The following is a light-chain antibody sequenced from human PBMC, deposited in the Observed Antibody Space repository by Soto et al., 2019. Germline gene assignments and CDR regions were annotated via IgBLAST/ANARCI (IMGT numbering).Light chain of an antibody. V-gene: IGLV2-11*01. CDR2: DVS. CDR3: CSYAGSYTYV. CDR1: SSDVGGYNY. Sequence: QSALTQPRPVSGSPGQSVTISCTVTSSDVGGYNYVSWYQQHPGKAPKLMIYDVSKRPSGVPDRFSGSKSGNTASLTISGLQAEDEADYYFCSYAGSYTYVFGTGTKVTVL. J-gene: IGLJ1*01.